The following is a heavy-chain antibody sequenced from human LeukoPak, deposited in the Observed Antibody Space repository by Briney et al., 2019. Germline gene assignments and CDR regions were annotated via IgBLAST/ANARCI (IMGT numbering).Heavy chain of an antibody. CDR3: ARGRWELPY. V-gene: IGHV4-59*01. J-gene: IGHJ4*02. CDR2: IYYSGCT. Sequence: ASETLSLTCTVPGGSISNYYWSWIRQTPEKGLEWIGYIYYSGCTNYNPSLKSRVTISVDTSKNQFSLKLTSVTAADTALYYCARGRWELPYWGRGTLVTVSS. D-gene: IGHD1-26*01. CDR1: GGSISNYY.